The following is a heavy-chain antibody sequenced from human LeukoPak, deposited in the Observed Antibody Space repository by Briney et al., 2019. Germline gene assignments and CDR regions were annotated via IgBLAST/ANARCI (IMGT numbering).Heavy chain of an antibody. J-gene: IGHJ5*02. Sequence: PGGSLRLSCAASEFTFSSYSMSWVRQAPGKGLEWVSYISSTASSIYYADSVMGRFTISRDNAKNSLYLQMNSLRAEDTAVYYCARDVTYHGGDWFDPWGQGTLVTVSS. D-gene: IGHD4-23*01. V-gene: IGHV3-48*04. CDR1: EFTFSSYS. CDR3: ARDVTYHGGDWFDP. CDR2: ISSTASSI.